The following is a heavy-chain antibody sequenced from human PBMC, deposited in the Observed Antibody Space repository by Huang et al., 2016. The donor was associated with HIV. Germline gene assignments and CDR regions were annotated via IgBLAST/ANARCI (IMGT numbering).Heavy chain of an antibody. CDR3: ARDGGYSFWSNYPKYFFDF. J-gene: IGHJ4*02. CDR1: GFTFGSYS. CDR2: ISTSGATM. D-gene: IGHD3-3*01. Sequence: EVRLVESGGGVVQPGGSLILSCSASGFTFGSYSMQWVRQGPGKGLEWVEYISTSGATMYYSDSGGVRFTISRGKVKMSVLLQMQTLRAEDTGSYYCARDGGYSFWSNYPKYFFDFWGQGTPVTVSS. V-gene: IGHV3-48*01.